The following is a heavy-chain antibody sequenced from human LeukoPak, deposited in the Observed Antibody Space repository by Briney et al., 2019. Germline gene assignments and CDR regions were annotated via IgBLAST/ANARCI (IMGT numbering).Heavy chain of an antibody. V-gene: IGHV1-69*13. D-gene: IGHD4-17*01. CDR1: GGTFSSYA. CDR2: IIPIFGTA. J-gene: IGHJ4*02. CDR3: AREGAYGDFTGVY. Sequence: ASVKVSCKASGGTFSSYAISWVRQAPGQGLEWMGGIIPIFGTANYAQKFRGRVTITADESTSTAYMELSSLRSEDTAVYYCAREGAYGDFTGVYWGQGTLVTVSS.